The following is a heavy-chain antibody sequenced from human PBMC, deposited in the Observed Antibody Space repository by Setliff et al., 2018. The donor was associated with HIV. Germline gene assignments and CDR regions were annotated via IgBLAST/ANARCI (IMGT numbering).Heavy chain of an antibody. D-gene: IGHD3-16*01. CDR1: GGTFSSYT. Sequence: SVKVSCKASGGTFSSYTINWVRQAPGQGLEWMGRSTPILGIGNDEQAQKFKGRVTFTADKSTSTVYMELSSLRSEDTAVYYCARCGAGEWHLYMDVWGKGTAVTVSS. CDR3: ARCGAGEWHLYMDV. J-gene: IGHJ6*03. V-gene: IGHV1-69*02. CDR2: STPILGIG.